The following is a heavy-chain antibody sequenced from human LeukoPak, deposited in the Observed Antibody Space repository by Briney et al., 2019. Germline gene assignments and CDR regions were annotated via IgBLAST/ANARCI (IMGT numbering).Heavy chain of an antibody. D-gene: IGHD4-11*01. CDR1: GFTFSSHW. CDR3: AREPSTPPYYYYGMDV. CDR2: INSDGSSI. J-gene: IGHJ6*02. Sequence: HSGGSLRLSCAASGFTFSSHWMHWVRQAPGKGLVWVSRINSDGSSISYADSVKGRFTISRDNSKNTLYLQMNSLRAEDTAVYYCAREPSTPPYYYYGMDVWGQGTTVTVSS. V-gene: IGHV3-74*01.